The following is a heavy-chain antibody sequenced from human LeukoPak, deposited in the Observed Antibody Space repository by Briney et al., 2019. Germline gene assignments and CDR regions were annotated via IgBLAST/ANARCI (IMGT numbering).Heavy chain of an antibody. J-gene: IGHJ4*02. V-gene: IGHV3-7*01. CDR3: AIRGYSYGYLVRY. Sequence: GGSLRLSCAASGVTFSSYWMSWVRQAPGKGLEWVANIKQDGSEKYYVDSVKGRFTISRDNAKNSLYLQMNSLRAEDTAVYYCAIRGYSYGYLVRYWGQGTLVTVSS. D-gene: IGHD5-18*01. CDR1: GVTFSSYW. CDR2: IKQDGSEK.